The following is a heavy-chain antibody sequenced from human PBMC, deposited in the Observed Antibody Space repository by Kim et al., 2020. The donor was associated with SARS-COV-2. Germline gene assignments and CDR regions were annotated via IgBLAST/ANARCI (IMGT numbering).Heavy chain of an antibody. D-gene: IGHD4-17*01. CDR1: GGTFSSYA. V-gene: IGHV1-69*13. CDR3: ARGATVTHDAFDI. Sequence: SVKVSCKASGGTFSSYAISWVRQAPGQGLEWMGGIIPIFGTANYAQKFRGRVTITADESTSTAYMELSSLRSEDTAVYYCARGATVTHDAFDIWGQGTMVTVSS. J-gene: IGHJ3*02. CDR2: IIPIFGTA.